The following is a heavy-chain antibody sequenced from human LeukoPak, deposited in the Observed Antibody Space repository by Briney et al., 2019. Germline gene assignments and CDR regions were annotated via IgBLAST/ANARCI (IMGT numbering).Heavy chain of an antibody. Sequence: GRSLRLSCTVSGFTFSNYYMSSVRLSPGKGLEWFANIKHDVSEKYYVYSVKGRFTISRDHGKNSLYLQMSSLRAEDTAVYCCTRDEGATETTFRFDYWGQGTLVSVFS. J-gene: IGHJ4*02. D-gene: IGHD4-17*01. V-gene: IGHV3-7*01. CDR3: TRDEGATETTFRFDY. CDR1: GFTFSNYY. CDR2: IKHDVSEK.